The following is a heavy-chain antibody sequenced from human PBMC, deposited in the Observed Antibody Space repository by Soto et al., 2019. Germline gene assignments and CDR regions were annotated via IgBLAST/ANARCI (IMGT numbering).Heavy chain of an antibody. CDR2: IVVGSGST. V-gene: IGHV1-58*01. Sequence: ASVKVSCKASGYTYTNSAVQWVRQDRGQRLEWIGWIVVGSGSTNYAQKFQERVTITRDMSTTTAYMELSSLRSEDTAVYYCATDKGDSYGYGNYWGQGTLVTVS. CDR1: GYTYTNSA. CDR3: ATDKGDSYGYGNY. J-gene: IGHJ4*02. D-gene: IGHD5-18*01.